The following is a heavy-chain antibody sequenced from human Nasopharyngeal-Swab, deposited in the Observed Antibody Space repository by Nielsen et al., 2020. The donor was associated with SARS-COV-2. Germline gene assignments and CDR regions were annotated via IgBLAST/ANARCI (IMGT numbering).Heavy chain of an antibody. CDR2: IYYSGST. D-gene: IGHD6-19*01. V-gene: IGHV4-39*07. CDR3: ARDRKQWLVYYYYGMDV. J-gene: IGHJ6*02. CDR1: GCSISSSSYY. Sequence: SETLSLTCTVSGCSISSSSYYWGWIRQPPGKGLEWIGSIYYSGSTYYNPSLKSRVTISVDTSKNQFSLKLSSVTAADTAVYYCARDRKQWLVYYYYGMDVWGQGTTVTVSS.